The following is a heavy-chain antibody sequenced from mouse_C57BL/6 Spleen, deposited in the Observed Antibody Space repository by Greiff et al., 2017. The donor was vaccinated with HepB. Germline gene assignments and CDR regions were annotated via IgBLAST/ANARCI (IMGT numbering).Heavy chain of an antibody. J-gene: IGHJ2*01. CDR2: INPRSGNT. Sequence: QVHVKQSGAELARPGASVKLSCKASGYTFTSYGISWVKQRTGQGLEWIGEINPRSGNTYYNEKFKGKATLTADKSSSTAYMELRSLTSEDSAVYFCAREKTAQATGWGQGTTLTVSS. V-gene: IGHV1-81*01. D-gene: IGHD3-2*02. CDR3: AREKTAQATG. CDR1: GYTFTSYG.